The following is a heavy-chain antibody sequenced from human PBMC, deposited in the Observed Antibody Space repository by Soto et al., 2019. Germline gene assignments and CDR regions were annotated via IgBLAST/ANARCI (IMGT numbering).Heavy chain of an antibody. V-gene: IGHV3-64D*06. CDR3: VKDRYVDY. CDR1: GFIFSSYA. CDR2: ISSEGAST. J-gene: IGHJ4*02. Sequence: GGSLRLSCSVSGFIFSSYAMHWVRQAPGKGLEYVASISSEGASTYYADSVKGRFIISRDNSKSTLYLQMSSLRAEDTAVYYCVKDRYVDYWGQGILVTVSS.